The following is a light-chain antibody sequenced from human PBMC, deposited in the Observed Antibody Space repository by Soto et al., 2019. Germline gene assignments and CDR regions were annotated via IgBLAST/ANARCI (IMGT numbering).Light chain of an antibody. Sequence: EIVLTQSPGTLSLSPGERATLSCRASQSVSSSYLAWYQQKPGPAPRLLIYVASTRATGIPDRFGGSGSGPDSTLTTSSPEPQDFAVHYSQQYGSSPRDLTFGGGTKVDIK. J-gene: IGKJ4*01. V-gene: IGKV3-20*01. CDR2: VAS. CDR1: QSVSSSY. CDR3: QQYGSSPRDLT.